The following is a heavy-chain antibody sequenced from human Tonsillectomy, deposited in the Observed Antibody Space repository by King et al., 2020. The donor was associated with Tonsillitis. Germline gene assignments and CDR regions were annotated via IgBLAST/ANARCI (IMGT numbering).Heavy chain of an antibody. D-gene: IGHD5-12*01. CDR3: ARGDRYSGYDSLDY. CDR1: GYTFTGHY. CDR2: THPNGGGT. V-gene: IGHV1-2*02. Sequence: QLVQSGAEVKKPGASVKVSCKASGYTFTGHYMHWVRQAPGQGLEWMGWTHPNGGGTKYAQKFQGRVTMTGDTSISTAHMELSRLRSDDTAVYYCARGDRYSGYDSLDYWGQGTLVTVSS. J-gene: IGHJ4*02.